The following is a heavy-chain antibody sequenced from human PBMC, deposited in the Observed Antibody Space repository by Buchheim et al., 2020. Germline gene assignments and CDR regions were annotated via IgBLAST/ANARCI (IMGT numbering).Heavy chain of an antibody. CDR3: ARLSFGYGISY. Sequence: QVQLQESGPGLVKPSETPSLTCTVSGGSISSYYWSWIRQPPGKGLEWIGYIYYSGSTNYNPSLKSRVTISVDTSKNQFSLKLSSVTAADTAVYYCARLSFGYGISYWGQGTL. CDR1: GGSISSYY. D-gene: IGHD3-16*01. J-gene: IGHJ4*02. CDR2: IYYSGST. V-gene: IGHV4-59*08.